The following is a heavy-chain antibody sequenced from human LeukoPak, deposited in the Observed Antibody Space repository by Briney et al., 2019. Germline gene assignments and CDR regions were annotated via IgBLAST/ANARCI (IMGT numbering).Heavy chain of an antibody. Sequence: GESLRLSCAASGFTFSSYAMSWVRQAPGKGLEWVSAISGSGTNTYYADSVKGRFTISRDNSKNSLYLQMNSLRAEDTAVYYCARDPPLTTVRLYYFDYWGQGTLVTVSS. CDR1: GFTFSSYA. CDR2: ISGSGTNT. J-gene: IGHJ4*02. D-gene: IGHD4-17*01. V-gene: IGHV3-23*01. CDR3: ARDPPLTTVRLYYFDY.